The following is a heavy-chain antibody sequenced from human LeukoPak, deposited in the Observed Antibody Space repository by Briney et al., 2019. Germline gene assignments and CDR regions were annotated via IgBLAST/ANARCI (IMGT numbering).Heavy chain of an antibody. CDR2: ISSSSSYI. V-gene: IGHV3-21*01. J-gene: IGHJ5*02. CDR1: GFTFSSYS. CDR3: ARGGTYYYDSSGNTFDP. D-gene: IGHD3-22*01. Sequence: PGGSLRLSCAAPGFTFSSYSMNWVRQAPGKGLEWVSSISSSSSYIYYADSVKGRFTISRDNAKNSLYLQMNSLRAGDTAVYYCARGGTYYYDSSGNTFDPWGQGTLVTVSS.